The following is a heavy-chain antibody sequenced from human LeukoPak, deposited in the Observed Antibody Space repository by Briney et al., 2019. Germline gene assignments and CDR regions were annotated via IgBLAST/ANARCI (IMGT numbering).Heavy chain of an antibody. Sequence: GGSLRLSCAASGFTVSSNYMSWVREAPGKGLEWVSVIYSGGSTYYADSVKGRFTISRDNSKNTLYLQMNSLRAEDTAVYYCARGSPFKSGSYYADYSGQGTLVTASS. J-gene: IGHJ4*02. CDR2: IYSGGST. V-gene: IGHV3-66*01. CDR3: ARGSPFKSGSYYADY. CDR1: GFTVSSNY. D-gene: IGHD1-26*01.